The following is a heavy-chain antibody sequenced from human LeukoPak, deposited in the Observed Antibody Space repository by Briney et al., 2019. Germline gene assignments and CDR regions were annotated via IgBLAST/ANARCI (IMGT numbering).Heavy chain of an antibody. Sequence: PGGSLRLSCVASGFTFSSYEMNWVRQVPGKALEWVSYIDFGGRIINYADHVKGRFTISRDNATNSVYLQMNSLRAEDTAVYYCARGIGLERRYFQFDYWGQGILVTVSS. V-gene: IGHV3-48*03. CDR3: ARGIGLERRYFQFDY. CDR1: GFTFSSYE. D-gene: IGHD1-1*01. CDR2: IDFGGRII. J-gene: IGHJ4*02.